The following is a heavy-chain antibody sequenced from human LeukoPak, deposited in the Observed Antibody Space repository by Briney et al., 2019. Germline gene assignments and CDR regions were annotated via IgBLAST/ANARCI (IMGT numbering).Heavy chain of an antibody. V-gene: IGHV3-21*01. J-gene: IGHJ5*02. CDR3: ARDLDTAMVTTYHWFDP. CDR1: GFTFRSYR. CDR2: ISSSSSYI. Sequence: GESLTLSCAASGFTFRSYRMNWVRQPPGKGLEWVASISSSSSYIYYADSVKGRFTISRDNATNSLYLQMNSLRAEDTAVYYCARDLDTAMVTTYHWFDPWGQGTLVTVSS. D-gene: IGHD5-18*01.